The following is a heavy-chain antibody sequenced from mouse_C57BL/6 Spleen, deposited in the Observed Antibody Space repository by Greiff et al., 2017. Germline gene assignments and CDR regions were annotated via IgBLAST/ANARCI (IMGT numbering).Heavy chain of an antibody. CDR3: ARTMVTYFDY. D-gene: IGHD2-2*01. V-gene: IGHV1-82*01. CDR1: GYAFSSSW. Sequence: QVQLQQSGPELVKPGASVKISCKASGYAFSSSWMNWVKQRPGKGLEWIGRIYPGDGDTNYNGKSKGKATLTADKSSSTAYMQLSSLTSEDSAVYFCARTMVTYFDYWGQGTTLTVSS. J-gene: IGHJ2*01. CDR2: IYPGDGDT.